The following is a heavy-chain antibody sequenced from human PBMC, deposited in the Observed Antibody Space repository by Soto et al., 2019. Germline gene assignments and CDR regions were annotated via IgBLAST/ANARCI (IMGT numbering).Heavy chain of an antibody. CDR3: ARDLRKGRYMDV. CDR1: GFTFSTYG. J-gene: IGHJ6*04. Sequence: GGSLRLSCAASGFTFSTYGMHWVRQAPGKGLEWVALIWSDANNENDADSVKGRFTISRDNSKNTLYLQMNSLRDEDTAVYYCARDLRKGRYMDVWGKGTTVTVSS. V-gene: IGHV3-33*01. CDR2: IWSDANNE. D-gene: IGHD3-16*02.